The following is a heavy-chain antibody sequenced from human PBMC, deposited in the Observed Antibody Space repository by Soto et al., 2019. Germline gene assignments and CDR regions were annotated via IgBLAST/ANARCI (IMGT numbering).Heavy chain of an antibody. Sequence: QVQLVQSGAELKKPGASVKVSCKASAYTFSNYDMSRVRQATGQGPAWIGRVNPNNGDTGYAQKFQGRVTLTTDISTTTAYMVLTSLRSEDTAIYYAAKVSRKGSAIDFDYWGQGTLITVCS. J-gene: IGHJ4*02. V-gene: IGHV1-8*01. D-gene: IGHD3-10*01. CDR2: VNPNNGDT. CDR3: AKVSRKGSAIDFDY. CDR1: AYTFSNYD.